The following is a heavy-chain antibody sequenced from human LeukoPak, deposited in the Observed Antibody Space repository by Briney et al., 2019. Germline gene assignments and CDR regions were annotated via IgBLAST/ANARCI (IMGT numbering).Heavy chain of an antibody. CDR1: GFSFSSYG. CDR2: IRYDGSNK. Sequence: GGSLRLSCAASGFSFSSYGMHWVRQAPGKGLEWVAFIRYDGSNKYYADSVKGRLTISRDNSKNTLYLQMNSLRAEDTAVYFCAKTGGIAASHWGQGTLVTVSS. CDR3: AKTGGIAASH. D-gene: IGHD6-13*01. J-gene: IGHJ4*02. V-gene: IGHV3-30*02.